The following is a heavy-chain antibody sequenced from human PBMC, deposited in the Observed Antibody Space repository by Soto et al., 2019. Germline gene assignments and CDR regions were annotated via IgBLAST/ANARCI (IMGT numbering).Heavy chain of an antibody. V-gene: IGHV3-49*03. J-gene: IGHJ6*02. Sequence: QPGGSLRLSCTGSGFTFGDFGMSWFRQAPGKGLEWLSFIRSKGYGGTTESAASVRGRFITSRDDSKSIAYLQMNSLKTEDTAVYYCASLTSWSQEYYYGMDVWGQVTTVTVSS. CDR2: IRSKGYGGTT. CDR1: GFTFGDFG. CDR3: ASLTSWSQEYYYGMDV.